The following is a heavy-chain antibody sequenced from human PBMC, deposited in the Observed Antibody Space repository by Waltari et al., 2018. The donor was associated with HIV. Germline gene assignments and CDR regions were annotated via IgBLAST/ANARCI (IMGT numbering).Heavy chain of an antibody. CDR3: ARGPSSGWSWFDP. Sequence: EVRLLESGGGLVRPGGSLRLPCAASGFRLSDSNMNWVRQGPGKGREWGASIGSLQNFIHYADSVKGRFTVSRDNAKNSLYLQMNSLTAEDTAVYYCARGPSSGWSWFDPWGQGTLVTVSS. CDR2: IGSLQNFI. V-gene: IGHV3-21*01. J-gene: IGHJ5*02. D-gene: IGHD6-19*01. CDR1: GFRLSDSN.